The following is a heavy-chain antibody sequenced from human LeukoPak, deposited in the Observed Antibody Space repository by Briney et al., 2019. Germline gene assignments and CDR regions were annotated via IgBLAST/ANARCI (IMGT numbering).Heavy chain of an antibody. CDR3: AKGSSSGWVYFDY. J-gene: IGHJ4*02. V-gene: IGHV3-48*01. CDR1: GFTFSSYS. CDR2: ISSSSSTI. Sequence: GGSLRLSCAASGFTFSSYSMNWVRQAPGKGLEWVSYISSSSSTIYYADSVKGRFTISRDNAKNSLYLQMNSLRAEDTAVYYCAKGSSSGWVYFDYWGQGTLVTVSS. D-gene: IGHD6-6*01.